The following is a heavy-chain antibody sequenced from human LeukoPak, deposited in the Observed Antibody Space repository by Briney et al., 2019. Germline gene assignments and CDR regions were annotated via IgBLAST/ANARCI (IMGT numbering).Heavy chain of an antibody. CDR1: GGSTSSGNYY. V-gene: IGHV4-39*02. CDR3: ARLGAGPTYYDFWSGYSSFYFDY. J-gene: IGHJ4*02. D-gene: IGHD3-3*01. Sequence: PSETLSLTCTVSGGSTSSGNYYWGWIRQPPGKGLEWIGGISCSGNTYYNPSLKSRITISIDTSKNHFSLKLSSVSAADTAVYYCARLGAGPTYYDFWSGYSSFYFDYWGQGTLVTVSS. CDR2: ISCSGNT.